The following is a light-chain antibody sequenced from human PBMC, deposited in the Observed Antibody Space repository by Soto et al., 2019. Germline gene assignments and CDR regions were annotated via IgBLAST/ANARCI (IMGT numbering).Light chain of an antibody. CDR3: SSYTSSQTLA. V-gene: IGLV2-14*01. Sequence: QSALTQPASVSGSPGQSITISCTGTSSDVGGYNYVAWHQQHPGKAPKVMIHDVSNRPSGVSNRFSGSKSGNTASLTISGLQAEDEADYYCSSYTSSQTLAFGGGTQLTV. CDR1: SSDVGGYNY. CDR2: DVS. J-gene: IGLJ2*01.